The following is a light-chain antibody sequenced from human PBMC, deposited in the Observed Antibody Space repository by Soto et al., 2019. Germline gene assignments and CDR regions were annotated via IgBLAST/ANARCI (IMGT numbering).Light chain of an antibody. CDR2: DVS. Sequence: QSALTQPASVSGSPGQSITISCIGSSSDVGGYNYVSWYQQHPGKAPKLIIYDVSSRPSGVSNRFSASKSGNTASLTISGLQAEDEADYYCSSYTSTDTLVFGTGTKLTVL. CDR1: SSDVGGYNY. V-gene: IGLV2-14*03. CDR3: SSYTSTDTLV. J-gene: IGLJ1*01.